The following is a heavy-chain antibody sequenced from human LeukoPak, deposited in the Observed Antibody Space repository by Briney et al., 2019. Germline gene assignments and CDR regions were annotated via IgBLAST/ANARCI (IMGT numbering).Heavy chain of an antibody. CDR3: ARDFRPRSWVVAASFPSQDY. CDR2: ISAYNGNT. J-gene: IGHJ4*02. V-gene: IGHV1-18*01. Sequence: GASVKVSCKASGYTFTSYGISWVRQAPGQGLEWMGWISAYNGNTNCAQKLQGRVTMTTDTSTSTAYMELRSLRSDDTAVYYCARDFRPRSWVVAASFPSQDYWGQGTLVTVSS. D-gene: IGHD2-15*01. CDR1: GYTFTSYG.